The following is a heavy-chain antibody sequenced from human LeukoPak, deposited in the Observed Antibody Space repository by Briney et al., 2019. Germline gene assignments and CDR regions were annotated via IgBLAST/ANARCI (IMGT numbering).Heavy chain of an antibody. J-gene: IGHJ5*02. CDR2: TSYRSKWYN. Sequence: SQTLSLTCAISGDSVSTNSVAWNWIRRSPSRGLEWLGRTSYRSKWYNDYAVSVKSRITITPDTSKNQFSLQLNSVTPEDTAVYYCARHGPLVVVVAATLGWFDPWGQGTLVTVSS. CDR3: ARHGPLVVVVAATLGWFDP. CDR1: GDSVSTNSVA. V-gene: IGHV6-1*01. D-gene: IGHD2-15*01.